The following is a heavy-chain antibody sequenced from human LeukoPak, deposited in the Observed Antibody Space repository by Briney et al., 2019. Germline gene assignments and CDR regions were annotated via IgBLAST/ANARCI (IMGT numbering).Heavy chain of an antibody. CDR1: GYIFTTYF. CDR3: ARERGYDILTGYQDY. CDR2: INPNNGDT. V-gene: IGHV1-2*02. D-gene: IGHD3-9*01. Sequence: ASVKVSCKASGYIFTTYFIHWVRQAPGQGLEWMGWINPNNGDTNYVQKFQGRVTMTRDTSISTAYMELTRLRSDDTAVYYCARERGYDILTGYQDYWGQGTLVTVSS. J-gene: IGHJ4*02.